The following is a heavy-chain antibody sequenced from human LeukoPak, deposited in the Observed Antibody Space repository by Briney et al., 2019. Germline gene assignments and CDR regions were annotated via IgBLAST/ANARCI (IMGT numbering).Heavy chain of an antibody. CDR3: ARALYGSGSYYKGITSY. Sequence: ASVKVSCKASGYTFTSYDINWVRQATGQGLEWMGWMNPNSGNTGYAQKFQGRVTMTRNTSISTAYMELSSLRSEDTAVYYCARALYGSGSYYKGITSYWGQGTLVTVSS. CDR2: MNPNSGNT. V-gene: IGHV1-8*01. J-gene: IGHJ4*02. CDR1: GYTFTSYD. D-gene: IGHD3-10*01.